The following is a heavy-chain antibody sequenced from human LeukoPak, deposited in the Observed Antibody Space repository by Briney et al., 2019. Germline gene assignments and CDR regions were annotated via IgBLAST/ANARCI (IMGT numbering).Heavy chain of an antibody. V-gene: IGHV4-39*01. CDR2: IYYSGST. Sequence: PSETLSLTCIVSGGSISSSNQYWGWIRQPPGKGLEWIGNIYYSGSTYYNSSLKSRVTISVDTSKNQFSLKLSSVTAADTAVYYCARQEYYDYVWGSYRSYFDYWGQGTLVTVSS. CDR3: ARQEYYDYVWGSYRSYFDY. CDR1: GGSISSSNQY. J-gene: IGHJ4*02. D-gene: IGHD3-16*02.